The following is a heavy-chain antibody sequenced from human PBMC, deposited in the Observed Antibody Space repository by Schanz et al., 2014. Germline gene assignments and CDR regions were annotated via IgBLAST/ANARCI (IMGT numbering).Heavy chain of an antibody. D-gene: IGHD6-13*01. J-gene: IGHJ6*02. Sequence: EVQLVESGGGLVQPGGSLRLSCAASGFTLSNSDMHWVRQGTGKGLEWVSTIGYLGDTYYPDSVKGRFTVSRDSGQNSLYLQMSSLRAGDTAVYYCAREEGWGIAAAGPKHYYYGMDVWGQGTTVTVSS. CDR1: GFTLSNSD. CDR2: IGYLGDT. V-gene: IGHV3-13*01. CDR3: AREEGWGIAAAGPKHYYYGMDV.